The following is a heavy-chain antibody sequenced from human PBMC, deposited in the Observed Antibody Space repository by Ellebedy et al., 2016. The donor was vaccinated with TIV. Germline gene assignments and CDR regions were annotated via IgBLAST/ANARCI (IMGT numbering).Heavy chain of an antibody. Sequence: GESLKISCAASGFTFSSYAMHWVRQAPGKGLEWVAVISYDGSNKYYADSVKGRFTISRDNSKNTLYLQMNSLRAEDTAVYYCARARGSLDYWGQGTLVTVSS. CDR1: GFTFSSYA. J-gene: IGHJ4*02. CDR2: ISYDGSNK. V-gene: IGHV3-30-3*01. CDR3: ARARGSLDY. D-gene: IGHD2-15*01.